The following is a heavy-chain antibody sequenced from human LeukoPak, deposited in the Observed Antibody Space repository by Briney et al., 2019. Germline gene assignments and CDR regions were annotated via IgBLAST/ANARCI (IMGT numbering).Heavy chain of an antibody. Sequence: PGGSLRLSCAASRFTLSTYWMSWVRQAPGKGLEWVAHIKQDGSQEYYVDSVKGRFTISRDSAKNSLYLQMNSLRAEDTAVYYCAKYCGGDCYGMDVWGQGTTVTVSS. CDR1: RFTLSTYW. V-gene: IGHV3-7*01. D-gene: IGHD2-21*01. CDR2: IKQDGSQE. J-gene: IGHJ6*02. CDR3: AKYCGGDCYGMDV.